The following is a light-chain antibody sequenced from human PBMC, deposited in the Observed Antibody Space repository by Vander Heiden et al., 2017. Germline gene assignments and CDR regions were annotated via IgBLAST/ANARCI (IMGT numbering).Light chain of an antibody. CDR1: ALPRKY. CDR2: EDN. CDR3: YSTDISGDHRV. J-gene: IGLJ3*02. Sequence: SYDLTHPPSVSVSPGQTARITCSGDALPRKYAYWYQKKSGQAPVVVIFEDNKRPSGIPERFSGSSSGTMATLTISGAQVDDEGDYYCYSTDISGDHRVFGGGTKLTVL. V-gene: IGLV3-10*01.